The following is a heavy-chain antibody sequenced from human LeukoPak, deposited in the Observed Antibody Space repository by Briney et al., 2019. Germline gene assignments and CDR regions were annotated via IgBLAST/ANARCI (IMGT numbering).Heavy chain of an antibody. D-gene: IGHD1-1*01. CDR2: IYDSGST. CDR3: ARVDGTNYYYYGMDV. J-gene: IGHJ6*02. CDR1: GGSISSYY. Sequence: SETLSLTCTVSGGSISSYYWSWIRQPPGKGLEWIGYIYDSGSTNYNPSLKSRVTISVDTSKNQFSLKLSSVTAADTAVYYCARVDGTNYYYYGMDVWGQGTTITVSS. V-gene: IGHV4-59*01.